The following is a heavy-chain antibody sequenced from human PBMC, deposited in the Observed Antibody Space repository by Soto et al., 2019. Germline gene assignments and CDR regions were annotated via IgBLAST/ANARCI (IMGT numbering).Heavy chain of an antibody. CDR2: SIPIFGTA. D-gene: IGHD4-4*01. Sequence: SLKVSCKAAGGTFSSYAISWVRQAPGQGLEWRGGSIPIFGTANYAEKFQGRVTITADKSTSAAYMELSSLRSEDTAVYYCARDTVDYINYLIPYYSYAMDXSGQGPLVSVS. V-gene: IGHV1-69*06. CDR3: ARDTVDYINYLIPYYSYAMDX. CDR1: GGTFSSYA. J-gene: IGHJ6*02.